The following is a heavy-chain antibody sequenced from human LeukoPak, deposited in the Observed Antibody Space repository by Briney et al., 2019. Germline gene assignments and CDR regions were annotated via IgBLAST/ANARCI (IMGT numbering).Heavy chain of an antibody. Sequence: GRSLRLSCVASGFTFSNYGMHWARQAPGKGLEWVAVISSDERTTYYADSVKGRFTISRGLSKSTLYLQMDSLTGEDTAVYYCAKEKAHAHPIDYWGQGTLVTVSS. V-gene: IGHV3-30*18. CDR3: AKEKAHAHPIDY. J-gene: IGHJ4*02. CDR1: GFTFSNYG. CDR2: ISSDERTT.